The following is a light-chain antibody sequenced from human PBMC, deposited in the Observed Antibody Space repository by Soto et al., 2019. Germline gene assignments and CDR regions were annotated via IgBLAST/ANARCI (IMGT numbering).Light chain of an antibody. Sequence: DIQITQSPSTLSASVGDRVTITCRASEFISKWLAWYQQKPGTAPKLLIYQASSLESGVPSRFSGHGSGTEFTLTITSLQPDDFAAYYCQHYNSYLETFGQGTKVEIK. CDR3: QHYNSYLET. CDR2: QAS. CDR1: EFISKW. V-gene: IGKV1-5*03. J-gene: IGKJ1*01.